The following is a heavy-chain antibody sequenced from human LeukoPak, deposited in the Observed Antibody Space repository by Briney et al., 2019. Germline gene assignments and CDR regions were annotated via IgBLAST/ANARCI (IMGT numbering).Heavy chain of an antibody. CDR3: ARQTGSGLFILP. CDR2: IYYTGNT. Sequence: SETLSLTCTVSGVSIISSNSYWGWIRQPPGKELEWIGSIYYTGNTYYNASLKSQVSISIDTSKNQFSLRLTSVTAADTAVYFCARQTGSGLFILPGGQGTLVTVSS. CDR1: GVSIISSNSY. D-gene: IGHD3/OR15-3a*01. J-gene: IGHJ4*02. V-gene: IGHV4-39*01.